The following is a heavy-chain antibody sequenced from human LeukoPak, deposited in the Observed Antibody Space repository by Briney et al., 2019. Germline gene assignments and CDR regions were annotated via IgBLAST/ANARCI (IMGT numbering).Heavy chain of an antibody. CDR3: AREPRQCGGDCYSD. D-gene: IGHD2-21*01. CDR1: GGTFNSYY. Sequence: SETLTLTCTVSGGTFNSYYWSWIRQPAGKGLEWIGRIYSSGSTNYNPFLDSRVTMSENTYKTQFSQKQSSVTAAETAVYYCAREPRQCGGDCYSDWGQGTLVTVSS. J-gene: IGHJ4*02. V-gene: IGHV4-4*07. CDR2: IYSSGST.